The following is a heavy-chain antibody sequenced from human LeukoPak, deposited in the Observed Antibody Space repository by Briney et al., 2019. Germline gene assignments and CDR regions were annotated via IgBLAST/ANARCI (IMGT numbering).Heavy chain of an antibody. D-gene: IGHD3-22*01. CDR1: GYSFTTYW. J-gene: IGHJ3*02. CDR3: ARLTVRGYYDSSGYPSDAFDI. V-gene: IGHV5-51*01. Sequence: GESLKISCQGSGYSFTTYWIGWVRQMPGKGLEWMGIFFPGDSETIYSPSFQGHVTISADKSINTAYLQWSSLKASDTAMYYCARLTVRGYYDSSGYPSDAFDIWGQGTMVTVSS. CDR2: FFPGDSET.